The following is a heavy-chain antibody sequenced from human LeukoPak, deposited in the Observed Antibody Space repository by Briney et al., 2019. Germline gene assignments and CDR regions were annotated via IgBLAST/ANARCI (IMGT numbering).Heavy chain of an antibody. D-gene: IGHD3-22*01. V-gene: IGHV3-15*01. J-gene: IGHJ4*02. CDR2: IKSKTDGGTT. CDR3: TTDGTYYYDSSGYYLSGY. CDR1: GFTFSNAW. Sequence: GGSLRLSCAASGFTFSNAWMSWVRQAPGKGMEWVGRIKSKTDGGTTDYAAPVKGRFTISRDDSKNTLYLQMNSLKTEDTAVYYCTTDGTYYYDSSGYYLSGYWGQGTLVTVSS.